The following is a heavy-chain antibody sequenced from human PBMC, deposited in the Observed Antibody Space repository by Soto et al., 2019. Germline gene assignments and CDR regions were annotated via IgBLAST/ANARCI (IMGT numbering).Heavy chain of an antibody. CDR2: IYYSGST. CDR1: GGSITSGDYY. J-gene: IGHJ5*02. CDR3: ARDLIVGGKFDP. V-gene: IGHV4-30-4*01. Sequence: SETLSLTCTVSGGSITSGDYYWSWIRQPPGKGLEWIGYIYYSGSTYYNPSLKSRITISIDTSKNQFSLKLSSVTAADTAVYYCARDLIVGGKFDPWGQGTLVTVSS. D-gene: IGHD2-21*01.